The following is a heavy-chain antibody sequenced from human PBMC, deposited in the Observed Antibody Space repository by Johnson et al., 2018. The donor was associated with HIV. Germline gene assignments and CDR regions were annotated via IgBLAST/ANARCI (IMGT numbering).Heavy chain of an antibody. CDR3: ARDRPSKWLRSNDDAFDI. Sequence: QVQLVESGGGVVQPGRSLRLSCAASGFTVSDYYMSWIRQAPGKGLEWVAYISSSGSTKYYADSGKGRFTISRDNAKNSIYLQMNSLRAADTAVYYCARDRPSKWLRSNDDAFDIWGQGTMVTVSS. J-gene: IGHJ3*02. D-gene: IGHD5-12*01. CDR1: GFTVSDYY. V-gene: IGHV3-11*04. CDR2: ISSSGSTK.